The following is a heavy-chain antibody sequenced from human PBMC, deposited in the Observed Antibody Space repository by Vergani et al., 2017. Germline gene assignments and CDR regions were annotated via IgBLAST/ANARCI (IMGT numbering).Heavy chain of an antibody. Sequence: QVQLVQSGAEVKKPGASVKVSCKASGYTFTSYALHWVRQAPGQRLEWMGWINTGNGNTKYSQKFQGRVTITRDTSASTAYMELSSLRSEDTAVYYCARDPRTWSGSYFSVWGQGTLVTVSS. V-gene: IGHV1-3*04. D-gene: IGHD1-26*01. CDR2: INTGNGNT. CDR3: ARDPRTWSGSYFSV. J-gene: IGHJ4*02. CDR1: GYTFTSYA.